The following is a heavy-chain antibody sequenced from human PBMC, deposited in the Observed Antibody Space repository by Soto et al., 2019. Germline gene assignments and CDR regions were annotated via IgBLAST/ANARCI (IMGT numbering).Heavy chain of an antibody. Sequence: QVHLVQSGAEVKKPGASVKVSCKASGYTFTSYGITWVRQAPGQGLEWMGWISAHNGNTDYAQKLQGRAIVTRATSTSTAYMALRCLRSAATAVYYCARGRYGDYWGQGAVVTVSS. V-gene: IGHV1-18*01. CDR3: ARGRYGDY. D-gene: IGHD1-1*01. J-gene: IGHJ4*02. CDR1: GYTFTSYG. CDR2: ISAHNGNT.